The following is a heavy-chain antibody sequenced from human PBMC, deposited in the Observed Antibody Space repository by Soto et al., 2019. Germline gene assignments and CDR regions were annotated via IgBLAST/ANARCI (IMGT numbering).Heavy chain of an antibody. CDR2: MYHSGST. J-gene: IGHJ4*02. Sequence: QLQLQESGSGLVKPSQTLSLTCAVSGGSISSSCYSWSWIRQPPGKGLEWIGYMYHSGSTYNKPSLKSRVTISIDRSKNQLSLKLSSVTAADTAVYYCARVPDYRGQGILVTVSS. V-gene: IGHV4-30-2*01. CDR1: GGSISSSCYS. CDR3: ARVPDY.